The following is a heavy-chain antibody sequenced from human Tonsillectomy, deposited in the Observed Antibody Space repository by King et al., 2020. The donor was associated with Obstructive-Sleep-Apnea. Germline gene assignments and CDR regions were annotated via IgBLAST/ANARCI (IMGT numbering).Heavy chain of an antibody. V-gene: IGHV3-30*18. J-gene: IGHJ4*02. CDR2: ISYDGTKK. CDR1: GFTFRSYG. D-gene: IGHD1-1*01. CDR3: AKDWRPNWSADNLHLDY. Sequence: VQLVESGGGVVQPGRSLRLSCAASGFTFRSYGMHWGRQAPGKGREWVAFISYDGTKKYYADSVKGRFNISRDNSKNTLYLQMNSLRGEDTAIYYCAKDWRPNWSADNLHLDYWGQGTLVTVSS.